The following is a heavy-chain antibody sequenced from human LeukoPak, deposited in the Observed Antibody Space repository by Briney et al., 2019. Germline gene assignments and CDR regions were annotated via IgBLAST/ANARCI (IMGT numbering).Heavy chain of an antibody. D-gene: IGHD1-1*01. J-gene: IGHJ4*02. CDR3: ARVQLERSGEPFDY. CDR1: GYTFTNHG. Sequence: ASVKVSCKAPGYTFTNHGISWVRQAPGQGLEWMGWISSYNGNTKYAEKLQGRVTMTTDTSTSTAYMELGSLRSDDTAVYYCARVQLERSGEPFDYWGQGTLVTVSS. CDR2: ISSYNGNT. V-gene: IGHV1-18*01.